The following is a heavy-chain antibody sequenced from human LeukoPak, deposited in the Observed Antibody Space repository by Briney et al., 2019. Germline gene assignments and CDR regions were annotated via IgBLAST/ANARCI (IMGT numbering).Heavy chain of an antibody. Sequence: PSETLSLTCSVSGGSISSSNYYWGWIRQPPGKGREWIGSIYYSGSTYYNPSLKSRVTISVDTSKNQFSLKLSSVTAADTAVYYCARVGVPAAMPPKFDPWGQGTLVTVSS. V-gene: IGHV4-39*07. J-gene: IGHJ5*02. CDR3: ARVGVPAAMPPKFDP. CDR2: IYYSGST. D-gene: IGHD2-2*01. CDR1: GGSISSSNYY.